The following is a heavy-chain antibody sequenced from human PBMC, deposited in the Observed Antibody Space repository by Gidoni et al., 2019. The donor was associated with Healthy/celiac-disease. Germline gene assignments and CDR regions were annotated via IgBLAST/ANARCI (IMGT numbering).Heavy chain of an antibody. J-gene: IGHJ6*03. Sequence: QVQLVQSGAEVKKPGSSVKVSCKASGGTFSSYAISWVRQAPGQGLEWMGRIIPILGIANYAQKFQGRVTITADKSTSTAYMELSSLRSEDTAVYYCALATVTTRGGWYYYYYMDVWGKGTTVTVSS. D-gene: IGHD4-17*01. CDR3: ALATVTTRGGWYYYYYMDV. CDR1: GGTFSSYA. V-gene: IGHV1-69*04. CDR2: IIPILGIA.